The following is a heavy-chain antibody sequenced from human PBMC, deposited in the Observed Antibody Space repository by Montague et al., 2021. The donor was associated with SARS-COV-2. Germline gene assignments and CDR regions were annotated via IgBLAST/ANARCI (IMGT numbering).Heavy chain of an antibody. CDR1: GGSISSSSYY. CDR3: ARGRRITFGGVIWWFSTFDS. Sequence: SETLSLTCTVSGGSISSSSYYWGWIRQPPGKGLEWIGYIYYSGSTNYNPSLKSRVTISVDTSKNQFSLKLSSVTAADTAVYYCARGRRITFGGVIWWFSTFDSWGQGTLVTVSS. D-gene: IGHD3-16*02. V-gene: IGHV4-61*05. J-gene: IGHJ4*02. CDR2: IYYSGST.